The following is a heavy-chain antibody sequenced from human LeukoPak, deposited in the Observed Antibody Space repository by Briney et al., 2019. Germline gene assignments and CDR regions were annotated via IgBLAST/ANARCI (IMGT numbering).Heavy chain of an antibody. CDR2: SGST. CDR3: AAGGGATTDAFDI. CDR1: GYSISSGYY. Sequence: SETLSLTCTVSGYSISSGYYWGWIRQPPGKGLEWIGSGSTYYNPSLKSRVTISVDTSKNQFSLKLSSVTAADTAVYYCAAGGGATTDAFDIWGQGTMVTVSS. V-gene: IGHV4-38-2*02. J-gene: IGHJ3*02. D-gene: IGHD1-26*01.